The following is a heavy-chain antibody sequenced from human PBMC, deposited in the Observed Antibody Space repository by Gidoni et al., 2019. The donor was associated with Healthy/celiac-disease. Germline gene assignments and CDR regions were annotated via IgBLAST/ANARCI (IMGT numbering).Heavy chain of an antibody. D-gene: IGHD3-22*01. Sequence: QVQLLESRQGLVKPSETLSLTCTVSGGSISSSYRSWIRQPPGKGLEWIGYIYYSGCTNYNPSLKCRITISVDTSNNQFSLKLSSVTAADTAVYYCARAGYCDSSGYTFDYWGQGTLVTVSS. V-gene: IGHV4-59*01. CDR3: ARAGYCDSSGYTFDY. CDR2: IYYSGCT. CDR1: GGSISSSY. J-gene: IGHJ4*02.